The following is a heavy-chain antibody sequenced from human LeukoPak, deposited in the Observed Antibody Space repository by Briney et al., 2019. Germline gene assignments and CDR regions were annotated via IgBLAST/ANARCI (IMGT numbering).Heavy chain of an antibody. CDR3: ARDPRITMVRGVMPDY. CDR2: ISSSSSYI. D-gene: IGHD3-10*01. CDR1: GFTFSSYS. V-gene: IGHV3-21*01. Sequence: PGGSLRLSCAASGFTFSSYSMNWVRQAPGKGLEWVSPISSSSSYIYYADSVKGRFTISRDNAKNSLYLQMNSLRAEDMAVYYCARDPRITMVRGVMPDYWGQGTLVTVSS. J-gene: IGHJ4*02.